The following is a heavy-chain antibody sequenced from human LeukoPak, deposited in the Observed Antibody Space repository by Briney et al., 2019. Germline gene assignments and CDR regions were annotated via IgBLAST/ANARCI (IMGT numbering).Heavy chain of an antibody. CDR2: ISYDGSIK. V-gene: IGHV3-30*03. CDR1: GFTFSSYG. Sequence: GGSLRLSCAASGFTFSSYGMHWVRQAPGKGLEWVAVISYDGSIKYYADSVKGRFTISRDNSKNTLYLQMNSLRAEDTAVYYCASSPSLDYWGQGTLVTVSS. J-gene: IGHJ4*02. CDR3: ASSPSLDY.